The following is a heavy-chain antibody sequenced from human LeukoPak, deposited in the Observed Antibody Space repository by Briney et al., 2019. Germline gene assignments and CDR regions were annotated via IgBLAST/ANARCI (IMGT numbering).Heavy chain of an antibody. CDR1: GYTFTSYG. CDR2: ISAYNGNT. V-gene: IGHV1-18*01. D-gene: IGHD3-22*01. CDR3: ASDADYYDSSGYYYAYFDY. J-gene: IGHJ4*02. Sequence: ASVKVSCKASGYTFTSYGISWVRQAPGQGLEWMGWISAYNGNTNYAQKLQGRVTMTTDTSTSTAYMELSRLRSDDTAVYYCASDADYYDSSGYYYAYFDYWGQGTLVTVSS.